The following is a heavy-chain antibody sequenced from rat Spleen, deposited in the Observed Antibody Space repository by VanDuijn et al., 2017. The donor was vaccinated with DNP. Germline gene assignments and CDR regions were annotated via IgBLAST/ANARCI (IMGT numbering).Heavy chain of an antibody. CDR1: GFIFSNYW. Sequence: EVQLVESGGGPVQPGRSLKLSCVASGFIFSNYWMTWIRQAPGKGLEWVASISNTGDNTYYSDSVKGRFSLSRDNANSTLYLQVNSQRSEDTATYYCTSKPHVGTAAHFDYWGRGVMFTGSS. CDR3: TSKPHVGTAAHFDY. D-gene: IGHD1-2*01. V-gene: IGHV5-31*01. J-gene: IGHJ2*01. CDR2: ISNTGDNT.